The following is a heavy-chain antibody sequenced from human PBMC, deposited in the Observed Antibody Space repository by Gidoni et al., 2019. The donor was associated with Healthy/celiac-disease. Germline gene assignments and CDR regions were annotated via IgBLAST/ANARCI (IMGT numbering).Heavy chain of an antibody. Sequence: QVQLVESGGGVVQPGRSLRLSCAASGFTFSSSGMHWVRQAPGKGLEWVAVISYDGSNKYYADSVKGRFTISRDNSKNTLYLQMNSLRAEDTAVYYCAKAREMGLEMATNTLDYWGQGTLVTVSS. CDR1: GFTFSSSG. J-gene: IGHJ4*02. D-gene: IGHD5-12*01. CDR2: ISYDGSNK. CDR3: AKAREMGLEMATNTLDY. V-gene: IGHV3-30*18.